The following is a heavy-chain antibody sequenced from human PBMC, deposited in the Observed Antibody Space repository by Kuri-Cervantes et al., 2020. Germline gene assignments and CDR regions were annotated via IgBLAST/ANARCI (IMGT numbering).Heavy chain of an antibody. CDR1: GGSFSGYY. CDR2: IDISGST. Sequence: GSLRLSCAVYGGSFSGYYWSWIRQPAGKGLEWIGRIDISGSTDYNPSLKSRVTISVDTSKNQFSLTLSSVTAADTAMYYCARGPYYCSGGSCFNWFDPWGQGTLVTVSS. J-gene: IGHJ5*02. CDR3: ARGPYYCSGGSCFNWFDP. D-gene: IGHD2-15*01. V-gene: IGHV4-59*10.